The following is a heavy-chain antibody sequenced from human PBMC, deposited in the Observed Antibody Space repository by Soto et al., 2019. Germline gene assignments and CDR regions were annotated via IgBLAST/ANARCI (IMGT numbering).Heavy chain of an antibody. CDR3: AGTRRGYSSATKIDY. J-gene: IGHJ4*02. Sequence: SETLSLTCTVSGGSISSGDYYWSWIRQPPGKGLEWIGYIYYSGSTYYNPSLKSRVTISVDTSKNQFSLKLSSVTAADTAVYYCAGTRRGYSSATKIDYWGQGTLVTVSS. CDR1: GGSISSGDYY. V-gene: IGHV4-30-4*01. D-gene: IGHD6-25*01. CDR2: IYYSGST.